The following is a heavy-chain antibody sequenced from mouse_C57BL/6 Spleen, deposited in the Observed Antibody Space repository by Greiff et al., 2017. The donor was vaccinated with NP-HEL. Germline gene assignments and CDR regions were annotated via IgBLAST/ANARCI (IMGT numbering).Heavy chain of an antibody. CDR3: ARITTVADD. V-gene: IGHV1-59*01. CDR1: GYTFTSYW. CDR2: IDPSDSYT. D-gene: IGHD1-1*01. J-gene: IGHJ2*01. Sequence: VQLQQPGAELVRPGTSVKLSCKASGYTFTSYWMHWVKQRPGQGLEWIGVIDPSDSYTNYTQKFKGKATLTVDTSSSTAYMQLSSLTSEDAAVYYFARITTVADDWGQGTTLTVAS.